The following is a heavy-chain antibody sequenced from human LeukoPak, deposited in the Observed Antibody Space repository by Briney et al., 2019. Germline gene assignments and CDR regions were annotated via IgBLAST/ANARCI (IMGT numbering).Heavy chain of an antibody. Sequence: GGFLRLSCAASGFTFSSYWMSWVRQAPGKGLEWVANIKQDGSEKYYVDSVKGRFTISRDNAKNSLYLQMNSLRAEDTAVYYCARVVWFGEPPSLGWFDPWAREPWSPSPQ. J-gene: IGHJ5*02. CDR3: ARVVWFGEPPSLGWFDP. CDR1: GFTFSSYW. V-gene: IGHV3-7*01. D-gene: IGHD3-10*01. CDR2: IKQDGSEK.